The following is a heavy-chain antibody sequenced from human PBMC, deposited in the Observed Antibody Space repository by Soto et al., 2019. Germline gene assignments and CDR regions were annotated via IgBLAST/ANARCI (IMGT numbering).Heavy chain of an antibody. CDR2: ISYDGSNK. D-gene: IGHD1-26*01. CDR1: GFTFSSYG. CDR3: AGGPHAPAGVGYFDY. V-gene: IGHV3-30*03. Sequence: QVQLVESGGGVVQPGRSLRLSCAASGFTFSSYGMHWVRQAPGKGLVWVAVISYDGSNKYYADSVKGRFTISRDNSKNTLYLQMNSLRAEDTAVYYCAGGPHAPAGVGYFDYWGQGTLVTVSS. J-gene: IGHJ4*02.